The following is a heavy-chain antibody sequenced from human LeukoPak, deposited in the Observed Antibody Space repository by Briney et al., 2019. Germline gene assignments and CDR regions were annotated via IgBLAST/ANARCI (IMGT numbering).Heavy chain of an antibody. CDR2: IYTRGSA. D-gene: IGHD3-3*01. V-gene: IGHV4-61*02. CDR1: GGSISSGSHY. J-gene: IGHJ5*01. CDR3: ARGGSGFSNWFDS. Sequence: PSETLSLTCTVSGGSISSGSHYWTWIRQPAGKGLGWIGRIYTRGSANYNPSLESRVTISVDTSKSQFSLKPDSVTAADTAVYYCARGGSGFSNWFDSWGQGTLVTVSS.